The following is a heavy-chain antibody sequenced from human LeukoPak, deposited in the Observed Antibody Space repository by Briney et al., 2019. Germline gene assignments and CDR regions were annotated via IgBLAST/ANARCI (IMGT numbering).Heavy chain of an antibody. CDR2: ISSSSSYI. CDR3: AIIGVRDAFDI. J-gene: IGHJ3*02. D-gene: IGHD3-22*01. V-gene: IGHV3-21*01. Sequence: GGSLGLSCAASGFTFSSYSMNWVRQAPGKGLEWVSSISSSSSYIYYADSVKGRFTISRDNAKNSLYLQMNSLRAEDTAVYYCAIIGVRDAFDIWGQGTMVTVSS. CDR1: GFTFSSYS.